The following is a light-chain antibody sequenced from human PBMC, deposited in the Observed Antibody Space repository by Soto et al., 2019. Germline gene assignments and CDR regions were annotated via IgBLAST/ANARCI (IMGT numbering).Light chain of an antibody. J-gene: IGKJ1*01. CDR2: DTS. CDR1: QSVSSSH. Sequence: EIVFTHSSGTLSLSLGERATLSCRDSQSVSSSHLAWYQQKRGQAPRLLIYDTSTRATGIPDRFSGSGSGTDFTLTISRLEPEDFAVYHCQQYGASPWTFGQGTKVDNK. CDR3: QQYGASPWT. V-gene: IGKV3-20*01.